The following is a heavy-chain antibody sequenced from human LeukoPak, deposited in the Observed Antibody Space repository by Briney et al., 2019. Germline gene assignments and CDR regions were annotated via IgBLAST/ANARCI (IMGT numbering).Heavy chain of an antibody. J-gene: IGHJ3*02. CDR1: GFTVSSNY. CDR2: IYSGGST. D-gene: IGHD3-22*01. Sequence: GGSLRLSCAASGFTVSSNYMSWVRQAPGKGLEWVSVIYSGGSTYYADSVKGRFTISRHNSKNTLYLQMNSLRAEDTAVYYCARSYYYDSSGWDAFDTWGQGTMVTVSS. CDR3: ARSYYYDSSGWDAFDT. V-gene: IGHV3-53*04.